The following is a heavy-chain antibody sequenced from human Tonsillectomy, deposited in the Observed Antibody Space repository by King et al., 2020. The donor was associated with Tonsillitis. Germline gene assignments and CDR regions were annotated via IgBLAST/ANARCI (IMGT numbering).Heavy chain of an antibody. V-gene: IGHV5-51*01. CDR1: GYSFTSYW. D-gene: IGHD3-3*01. Sequence: VQLVESGAEVKKPGESLKISCKGSGYSFTSYWIGWVRQMPGKGLEWMGIIYPGDSDTRYSPSFQGQVTISTDKSISTAYLQWSSLKASDTAMYYCARHGDYDFCSGEAVWYYFDYWGQGTLVTVSS. CDR3: ARHGDYDFCSGEAVWYYFDY. J-gene: IGHJ4*02. CDR2: IYPGDSDT.